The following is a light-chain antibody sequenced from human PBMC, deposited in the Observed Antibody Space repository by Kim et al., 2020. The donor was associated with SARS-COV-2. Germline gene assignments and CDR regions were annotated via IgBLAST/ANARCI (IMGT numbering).Light chain of an antibody. J-gene: IGLJ2*01. V-gene: IGLV3-25*03. CDR2: KDS. CDR1: ALPKQY. CDR3: QSADRSGTYRV. Sequence: PGQTTRIPCSGDALPKQYAYWYPQKPGQAPVLVIYKDSERPSGIPERFSGSSSGTTVTLTISGVQAEDEADYYCQSADRSGTYRVFGGGTQLTVL.